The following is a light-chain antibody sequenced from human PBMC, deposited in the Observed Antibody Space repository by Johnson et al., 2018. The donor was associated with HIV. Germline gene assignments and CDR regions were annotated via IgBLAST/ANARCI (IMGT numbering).Light chain of an antibody. CDR2: EDY. CDR1: SSNIENYF. J-gene: IGLJ1*01. V-gene: IGLV1-51*02. CDR3: GLWDASPSHHYV. Sequence: QSLLTQPPSVSAAPGQRVNISCSGHSSNIENYFVSWYQQLPGAAPRTLIYEDYKRPSGIPDRFSGSKSGASATLGIPGLRPGDEADAHCGLWDASPSHHYVFGTATAITGL.